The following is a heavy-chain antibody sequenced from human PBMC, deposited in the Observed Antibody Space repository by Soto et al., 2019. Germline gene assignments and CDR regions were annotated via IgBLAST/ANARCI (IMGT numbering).Heavy chain of an antibody. CDR1: GDSVSSNSAA. CDR2: TYYRSKWYN. CDR3: ARDRVTYCTNGVCYPHYYGMDV. D-gene: IGHD2-8*01. V-gene: IGHV6-1*01. J-gene: IGHJ6*02. Sequence: SQTLSLTCAISGDSVSSNSAAWNWIRQSPSRGLEWLGRTYYRSKWYNDYAVSVKSRITINPDTSKNQFSLQLNSVTPEDTAVYYCARDRVTYCTNGVCYPHYYGMDVWGQGTTVTVSS.